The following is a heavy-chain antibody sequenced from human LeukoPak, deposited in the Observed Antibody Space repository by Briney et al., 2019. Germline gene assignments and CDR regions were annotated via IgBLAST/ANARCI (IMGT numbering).Heavy chain of an antibody. V-gene: IGHV4-39*01. CDR2: IYYSGNT. CDR3: TRRRGLEPPDY. J-gene: IGHJ4*02. Sequence: SETLSLTCTVSGDSISNSNYDWGWIRQPPGKGLEWIGSIYYSGNTYYKPSLKSRVTISVDTSKNQFSLKLSSVTAADTAVYYCTRRRGLEPPDYWGQGTLVTVSS. CDR1: GDSISNSNYD. D-gene: IGHD1-14*01.